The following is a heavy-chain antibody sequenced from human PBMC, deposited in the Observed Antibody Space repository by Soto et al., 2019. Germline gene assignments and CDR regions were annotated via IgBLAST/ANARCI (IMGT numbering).Heavy chain of an antibody. CDR2: ISGTGDST. V-gene: IGHV3-23*01. D-gene: IGHD3-22*01. CDR3: AKDRDSSGYYYRNY. CDR1: GFTFSSYA. J-gene: IGHJ4*02. Sequence: EVQLLESGGGLVQPGGSLRLSCAASGFTFSSYAMSWVRQAPGKGLEWVSAISGTGDSTYYADSVKGRFTISRDNSKNTLYLQINILRAEDTAVYYCAKDRDSSGYYYRNYWGQGTLVTVSS.